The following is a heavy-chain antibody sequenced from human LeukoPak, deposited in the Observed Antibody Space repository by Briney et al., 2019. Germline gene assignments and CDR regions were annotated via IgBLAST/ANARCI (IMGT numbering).Heavy chain of an antibody. V-gene: IGHV1-8*01. CDR1: GYTFTSYD. D-gene: IGHD3-22*01. CDR2: MNPNSGNT. CDR3: ARGLYYYDSSGYYGFVY. Sequence: ASVKVSCKASGYTFTSYDINWVRQATGQGLEWMGWMNPNSGNTGYAQKFQGRVTMTRNTSISTAYMELSSLRSEDTAVYYCARGLYYYDSSGYYGFVYRGQGTLVTVSS. J-gene: IGHJ4*02.